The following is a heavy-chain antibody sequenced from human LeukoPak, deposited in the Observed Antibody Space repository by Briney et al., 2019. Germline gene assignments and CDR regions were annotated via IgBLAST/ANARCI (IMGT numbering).Heavy chain of an antibody. Sequence: SQTLSLTCTVSGGSISSGGYYWSWIRQHPGNGLEWFGYIYYSGSTYYNPSLKSRVTISVDTSKNQFSLKLSSVTAAVRAVYYCAREHRYSSSWYGYGMDVWGQGTTVTVSS. CDR3: AREHRYSSSWYGYGMDV. V-gene: IGHV4-31*03. CDR2: IYYSGST. J-gene: IGHJ6*02. CDR1: GGSISSGGYY. D-gene: IGHD6-13*01.